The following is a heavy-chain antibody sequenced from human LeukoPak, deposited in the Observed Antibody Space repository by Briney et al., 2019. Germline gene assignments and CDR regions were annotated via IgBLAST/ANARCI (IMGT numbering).Heavy chain of an antibody. D-gene: IGHD4-17*01. Sequence: GGSLRLSCAASGFTLSSYGMHWVRQAPGKGLEWVAVISYDGSNKYYADSVKGRFTISRDNSKNTLYLQMNSLRAEDTAVYYCAKSGYGDYRNFDYWGQGTLVTVSS. J-gene: IGHJ4*02. V-gene: IGHV3-30*18. CDR3: AKSGYGDYRNFDY. CDR1: GFTLSSYG. CDR2: ISYDGSNK.